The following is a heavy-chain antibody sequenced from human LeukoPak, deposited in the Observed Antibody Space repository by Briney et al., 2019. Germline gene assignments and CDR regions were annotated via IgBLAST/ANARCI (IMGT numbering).Heavy chain of an antibody. D-gene: IGHD3-22*01. Sequence: GGSLRLSCAASGFTFSSYSMNWVRQAPGKGLEWVSSITSSSSYIYYADSVKGRFTISRDNAKNSLYLQMNSLRAEDTAVYYCARDLESRGNYYDRSGYLFDLWGRGTLVTVSS. CDR3: ARDLESRGNYYDRSGYLFDL. J-gene: IGHJ2*01. V-gene: IGHV3-21*01. CDR2: ITSSSSYI. CDR1: GFTFSSYS.